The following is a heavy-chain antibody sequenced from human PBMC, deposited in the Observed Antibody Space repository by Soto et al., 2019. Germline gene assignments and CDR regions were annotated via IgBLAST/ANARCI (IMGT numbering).Heavy chain of an antibody. CDR1: GFTFSSYS. Sequence: GGSLRLSCAASGFTFSSYSMNWVRQAPGNGLEWVSSISRSSSYIYYADSVKGRFTISRDNAKNSLYLQMNSLRAEDTAVYYCARDLYYDFWSGPTQFDPWGQGTLVTVSS. J-gene: IGHJ5*02. D-gene: IGHD3-3*01. CDR2: ISRSSSYI. CDR3: ARDLYYDFWSGPTQFDP. V-gene: IGHV3-21*01.